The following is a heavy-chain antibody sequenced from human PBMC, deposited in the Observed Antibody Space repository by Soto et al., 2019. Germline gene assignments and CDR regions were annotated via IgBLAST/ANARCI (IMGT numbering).Heavy chain of an antibody. CDR1: GGTFNSYT. CDR3: ARETVAAETPGY. CDR2: IIPGLGII. V-gene: IGHV1-69*08. D-gene: IGHD2-2*01. Sequence: QVQLVQSGAEVKKPGSSVKVSCKASGGTFNSYTITWVRQAPGQGLEWMGRIIPGLGIINYAQKFQGRVTITADKYTITAYMEVRSLRSEGTAVYYCARETVAAETPGYWGQGTLVTVSS. J-gene: IGHJ4*02.